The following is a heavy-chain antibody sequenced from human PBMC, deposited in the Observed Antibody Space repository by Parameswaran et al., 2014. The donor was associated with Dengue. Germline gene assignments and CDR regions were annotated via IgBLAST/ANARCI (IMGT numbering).Heavy chain of an antibody. V-gene: IGHV4-59*01. CDR3: ARGPTLMYYYHYMDV. Sequence: RWIRQPPGKGLEWIGYIYYSGSTNYNPSLKSRVTISVDTSKNQFSLKLSSVTAADTAVYYCARGPTLMYYYHYMDVWGKGTTVTVSS. D-gene: IGHD2-8*01. CDR2: IYYSGST. J-gene: IGHJ6*03.